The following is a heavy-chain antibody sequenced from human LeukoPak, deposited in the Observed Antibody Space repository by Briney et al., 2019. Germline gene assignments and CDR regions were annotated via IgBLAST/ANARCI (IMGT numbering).Heavy chain of an antibody. CDR3: AKNRRVVVAATLDY. CDR2: ISSSGSTI. D-gene: IGHD2-15*01. V-gene: IGHV3-11*01. J-gene: IGHJ4*02. CDR1: GFTFSDYY. Sequence: GSLRLSCAASGFTFSDYYMSWIRQAPGKGLEWVSYISSSGSTIYYADSVKGRFTISRDNAKNSLYLQMNSLRAEDTAVYYCAKNRRVVVAATLDYWGQGTLVTVSS.